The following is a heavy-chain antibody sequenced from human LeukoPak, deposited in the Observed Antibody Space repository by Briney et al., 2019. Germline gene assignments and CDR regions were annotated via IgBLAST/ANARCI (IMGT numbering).Heavy chain of an antibody. CDR2: INHSGGT. V-gene: IGHV4-34*01. J-gene: IGHJ6*02. Sequence: SETLSLTCAVYGGSFSGYYWSWIRQPPGKGLEWIGEINHSGGTDYSPSLKSRATISVDTFKNQLSLKLSSVTAADTAVYYCARHLPISLVRGYYYTMDIWGQGTTVTVSS. CDR3: ARHLPISLVRGYYYTMDI. CDR1: GGSFSGYY. D-gene: IGHD3-10*01.